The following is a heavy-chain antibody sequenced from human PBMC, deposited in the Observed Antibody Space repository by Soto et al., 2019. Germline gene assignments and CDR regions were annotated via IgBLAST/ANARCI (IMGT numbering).Heavy chain of an antibody. CDR2: ISAYNGNT. D-gene: IGHD3-3*01. CDR3: ARDVFGALNYYYYDLDV. V-gene: IGHV1-18*01. CDR1: GYTFTSYG. Sequence: ASVKVSCKASGYTFTSYGISWVRQAPGQGLEWMGWISAYNGNTNYAQKLQGRVTMTTDTSTSTAYMELRSLRSDDTAVYYCARDVFGALNYYYYDLDVWGQGTTVTVSS. J-gene: IGHJ6*02.